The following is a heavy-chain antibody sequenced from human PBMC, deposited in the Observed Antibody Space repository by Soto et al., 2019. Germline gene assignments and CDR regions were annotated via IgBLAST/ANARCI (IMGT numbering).Heavy chain of an antibody. Sequence: QVQLVQSGAEVRKPGASVKVSCKTSGYTFVNYGVSWVRQAPGQGLEWMGWISTHNGDTKYAEKIQRRVTVTTDTSTSTAYMELRSLRSDDTAVYYCARGGYGSGSYHYWGPGTLVTVSS. V-gene: IGHV1-18*01. CDR3: ARGGYGSGSYHY. CDR2: ISTHNGDT. CDR1: GYTFVNYG. D-gene: IGHD3-10*01. J-gene: IGHJ4*02.